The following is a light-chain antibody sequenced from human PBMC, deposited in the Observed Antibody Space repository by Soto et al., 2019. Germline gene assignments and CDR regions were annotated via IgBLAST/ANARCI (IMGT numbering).Light chain of an antibody. J-gene: IGKJ1*01. CDR3: HQYNAYPRT. V-gene: IGKV1-5*03. Sequence: DLQMTQSPSNLPASVGERLTITCRANQSISTWLAWYQQKPGKAPNXXIYNASRLETGVPSRFSVSGSGTEFTLTISSLKTEDFATYYCHQYNAYPRTFGQGTKVDIK. CDR1: QSISTW. CDR2: NAS.